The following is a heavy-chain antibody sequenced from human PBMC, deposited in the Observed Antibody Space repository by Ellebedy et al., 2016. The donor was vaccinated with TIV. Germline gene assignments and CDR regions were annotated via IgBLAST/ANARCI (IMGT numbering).Heavy chain of an antibody. CDR1: GYTFTSYG. J-gene: IGHJ6*03. CDR3: ARDRPVVVPAEDYYYYMDV. Sequence: ASVKVSXKASGYTFTSYGISWVRQATGQGLEWMGWMNPNSGNTGYAQKFQGRVTITADESTSTAYMELSSLRSEDTAVYYCARDRPVVVPAEDYYYYMDVWGKGTTVTVSS. V-gene: IGHV1-8*03. CDR2: MNPNSGNT. D-gene: IGHD2-2*01.